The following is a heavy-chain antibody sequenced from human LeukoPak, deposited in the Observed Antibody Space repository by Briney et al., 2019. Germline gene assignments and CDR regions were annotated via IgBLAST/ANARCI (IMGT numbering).Heavy chain of an antibody. V-gene: IGHV5-51*01. CDR3: ARGLEAGWYNWFDP. Sequence: GESLKISCKGSGYTFTNYWIGWVRQMPGKGLEWMGIIYLGDSDTKYSPSFQGQVTFSADKSISTAYLQWSSLKASDTAMYYCARGLEAGWYNWFDPWGQGTLVTVSS. D-gene: IGHD6-19*01. J-gene: IGHJ5*02. CDR1: GYTFTNYW. CDR2: IYLGDSDT.